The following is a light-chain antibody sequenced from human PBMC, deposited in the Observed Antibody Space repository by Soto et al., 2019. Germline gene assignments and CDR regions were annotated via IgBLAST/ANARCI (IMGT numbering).Light chain of an antibody. V-gene: IGKV3-20*01. CDR1: QSVSSRN. Sequence: EIVLTQSPGTLSLSPRERATLSCRASQSVSSRNLAWYQQXXXXAPRLLIYGASSRATGIPDRFSGSGSVTDFTLTINRLEPEDFAVYYCQQYSDLPYTFGQGTKLEVK. CDR3: QQYSDLPYT. CDR2: GAS. J-gene: IGKJ2*01.